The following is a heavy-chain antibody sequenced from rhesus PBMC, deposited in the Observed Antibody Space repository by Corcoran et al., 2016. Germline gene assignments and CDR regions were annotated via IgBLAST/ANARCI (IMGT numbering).Heavy chain of an antibody. CDR2: IYGTGRST. J-gene: IGHJ2*01. D-gene: IGHD1-44*01. CDR1: GGSISSNY. V-gene: IGHV4S11*01. Sequence: QVQLQESGPGLVKPLETLSLTCAVSGGSISSNYWRWIRRPPGKGLEWIGSIYGTGRSTNYNPPLTRRVHLSVDTSKNQFSLKLSSVTAADTALYYCARGGGKRYWYFDLWGPGTPITISS. CDR3: ARGGGKRYWYFDL.